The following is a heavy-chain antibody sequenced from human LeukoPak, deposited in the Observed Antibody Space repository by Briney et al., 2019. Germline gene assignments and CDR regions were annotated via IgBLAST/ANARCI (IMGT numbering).Heavy chain of an antibody. CDR2: IYYSGDT. CDR3: ASRHYFDNSGYNYRLLDY. V-gene: IGHV4-39*01. D-gene: IGHD3-22*01. Sequence: PSETLSLTCTVSGGSISRSSYSWDWIRQPPGKGLEWIGTIYYSGDTHYKPSLKSRVTISVDTSKDQFSLKLTSVTAADTAVYYCASRHYFDNSGYNYRLLDYWGQGILVTVSS. J-gene: IGHJ4*02. CDR1: GGSISRSSYS.